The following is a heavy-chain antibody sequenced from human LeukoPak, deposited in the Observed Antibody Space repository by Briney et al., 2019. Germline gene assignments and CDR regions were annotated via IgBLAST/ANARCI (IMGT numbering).Heavy chain of an antibody. V-gene: IGHV4-59*08. J-gene: IGHJ4*02. CDR3: AKHYDSSGYWYYFDY. Sequence: SETLSLTCTASGGSISSYYWSWIRQPPGKGLDWIGYVYDSGSSNYNPSLKSRLAILVDPSKNELTRKLSAVTAADTAAYYCAKHYDSSGYWYYFDYWGQGALVTVSS. CDR1: GGSISSYY. CDR2: VYDSGSS. D-gene: IGHD3-22*01.